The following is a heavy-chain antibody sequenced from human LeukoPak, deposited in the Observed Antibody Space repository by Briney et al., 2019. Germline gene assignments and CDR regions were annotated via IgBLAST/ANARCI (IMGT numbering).Heavy chain of an antibody. J-gene: IGHJ4*02. V-gene: IGHV4-59*01. CDR2: IYYSGST. CDR1: GGSISSYY. D-gene: IGHD3-16*02. Sequence: SETLSLTCTVSGGSISSYYWSWIRQPPGKGLEWIGYIYYSGSTNYNPSLKSRVTISVDTSKNQFSLKLSSVTAADTAVYYCASWAAGEVWGSYRFFDYWGQGTLVTVSS. CDR3: ASWAAGEVWGSYRFFDY.